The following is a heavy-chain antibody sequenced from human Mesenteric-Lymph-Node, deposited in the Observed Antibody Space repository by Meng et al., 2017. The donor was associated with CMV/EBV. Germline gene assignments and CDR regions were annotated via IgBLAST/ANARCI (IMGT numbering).Heavy chain of an antibody. D-gene: IGHD3-3*01. V-gene: IGHV4-39*07. CDR2: IYYSGST. CDR1: GGSISSSSYY. CDR3: ARGSYDFWSGWGWFDP. J-gene: IGHJ5*02. Sequence: SETLSLTCTVSGGSISSSSYYWGWIRQPPGKGLEWIGSIYYSGSTYYNPSLKSRVTISVDTSKNQFSLKLSSVTAADTAVYYCARGSYDFWSGWGWFDPWGQGTLVTVSS.